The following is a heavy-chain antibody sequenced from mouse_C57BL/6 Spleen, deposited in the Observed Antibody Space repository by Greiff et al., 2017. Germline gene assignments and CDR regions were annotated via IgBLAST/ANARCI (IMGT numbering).Heavy chain of an antibody. CDR2: INPNNGGT. V-gene: IGHV1-26*01. Sequence: VQLQQSGPELVKPGASVKISCKASGYTFTDYYMNWVKQSHGKSLEWIGDINPNNGGTRYNQKFKGKATLTVDKSSSTAYMELRSLTSEDSAVYYCARDYSNPFAYWGQGTLVTVSA. D-gene: IGHD2-5*01. CDR3: ARDYSNPFAY. CDR1: GYTFTDYY. J-gene: IGHJ3*01.